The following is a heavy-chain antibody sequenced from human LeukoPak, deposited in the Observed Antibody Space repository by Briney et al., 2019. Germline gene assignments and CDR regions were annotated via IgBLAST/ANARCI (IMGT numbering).Heavy chain of an antibody. Sequence: GGSLTLSCEASGFTFSRSWMSWVRQAPGKGLEWVANISPDGSQKFYVDPVKGRFTFSRDNPNNSLYLQMNSLGAEDTAVYYCAKLLGTATTFDYWGQGTLVTVSS. CDR1: GFTFSRSW. CDR3: AKLLGTATTFDY. D-gene: IGHD5-24*01. V-gene: IGHV3-7*01. J-gene: IGHJ4*02. CDR2: ISPDGSQK.